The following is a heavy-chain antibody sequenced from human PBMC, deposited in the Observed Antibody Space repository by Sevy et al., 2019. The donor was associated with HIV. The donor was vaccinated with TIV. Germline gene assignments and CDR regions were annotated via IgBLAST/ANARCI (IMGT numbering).Heavy chain of an antibody. Sequence: ASVKVSCKVSGYTLSQLSMHWVRQAPEKGLEWVGTFDPEDCRRIYAQKFQGRVTMTEDTSTDTAYMELNSLNSEDTAVYYCATTKDYYDSSGYPYDYWGQGTQVTVSS. J-gene: IGHJ4*02. CDR3: ATTKDYYDSSGYPYDY. V-gene: IGHV1-24*01. D-gene: IGHD3-22*01. CDR2: FDPEDCRR. CDR1: GYTLSQLS.